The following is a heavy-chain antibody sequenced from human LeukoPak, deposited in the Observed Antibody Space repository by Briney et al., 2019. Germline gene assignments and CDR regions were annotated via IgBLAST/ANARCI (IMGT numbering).Heavy chain of an antibody. CDR3: AKGTGAEYCCYMDF. Sequence: GRSLRLSCAASGFTFDDYAMHWVRQAPGKGLEWVSLISWNGGSTSYADSVTGRFTISRDYSKNTLYLQMNSLRTEDTAMYYCAKGTGAEYCCYMDFWGKGTAVTVS. CDR1: GFTFDDYA. V-gene: IGHV3-43*01. CDR2: ISWNGGST. J-gene: IGHJ6*03. D-gene: IGHD1-26*01.